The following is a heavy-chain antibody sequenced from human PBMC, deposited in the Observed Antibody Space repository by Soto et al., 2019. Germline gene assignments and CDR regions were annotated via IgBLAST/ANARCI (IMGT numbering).Heavy chain of an antibody. D-gene: IGHD2-2*01. J-gene: IGHJ4*02. CDR1: GFRFRNYG. CDR3: AKTPSGLYCSSTSCYVSDS. CDR2: VSYDGTNK. V-gene: IGHV3-30*18. Sequence: GGSLRLSCAASGFRFRNYGMHWVRQAPGKGLEWVAIVSYDGTNKYYADSVRGRFTISRDNSKNTLYLQMNSLRAEDTAVYYYAKTPSGLYCSSTSCYVSDSWGQGTLVTVSS.